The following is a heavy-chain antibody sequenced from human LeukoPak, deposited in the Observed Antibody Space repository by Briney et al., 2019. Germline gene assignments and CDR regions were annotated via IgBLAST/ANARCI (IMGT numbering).Heavy chain of an antibody. CDR1: GFTFSSYS. D-gene: IGHD3-10*01. CDR3: ARAGWFGENALDY. V-gene: IGHV3-48*04. Sequence: GGSLRLSCAASGFTFSSYSMNWVRQAPGKGLEWVSSISSSSSTIYYADSVKGRFTISRDNAKNSLYLQMNSLRAEDTAVYYCARAGWFGENALDYWGQGTLVTVSS. J-gene: IGHJ4*02. CDR2: ISSSSSTI.